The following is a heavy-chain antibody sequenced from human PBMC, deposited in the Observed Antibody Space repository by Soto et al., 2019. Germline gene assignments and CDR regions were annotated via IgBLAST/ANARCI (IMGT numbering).Heavy chain of an antibody. J-gene: IGHJ6*02. CDR2: ISYDGSNK. Sequence: QVQLVESGGGVVQPGRSLRLSCAASGFTFSSYGMHWVRQAPGKGLEWVAVISYDGSNKYYADSVKGRFTISRDNSKNTLYLQMNSLRAEDTAVYYCAKDRHSSSSGETSGMDVWDQGTTVTVSS. CDR3: AKDRHSSSSGETSGMDV. V-gene: IGHV3-30*18. D-gene: IGHD6-6*01. CDR1: GFTFSSYG.